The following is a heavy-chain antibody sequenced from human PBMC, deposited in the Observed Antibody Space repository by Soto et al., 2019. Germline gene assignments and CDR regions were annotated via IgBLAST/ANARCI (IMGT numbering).Heavy chain of an antibody. J-gene: IGHJ6*03. CDR2: ISAYNGNT. CDR3: AREGLTTVTTVYYYYYMDV. Sequence: GASVKVSCKASGYTFTSYGISWVRQAPGQGLEWMGWISAYNGNTNYAQKLQGRVTMTTDTSTSTAYMELRSLRSDDTAVYYCAREGLTTVTTVYYYYYMDVWGKGTTVTVSS. CDR1: GYTFTSYG. D-gene: IGHD4-17*01. V-gene: IGHV1-18*01.